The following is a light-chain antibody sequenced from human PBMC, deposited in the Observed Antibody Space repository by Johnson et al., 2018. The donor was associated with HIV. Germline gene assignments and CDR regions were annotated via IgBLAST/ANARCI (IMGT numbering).Light chain of an antibody. CDR1: DSNIGNNY. CDR3: GTWDSSLSIYV. CDR2: DNN. Sequence: QSVLTQPPSVSAAPGQKVTISCSGTDSNIGNNYVSWYQQLPGTAPKLLIYDNNKRPSGIPDRFSRSKSGTSATLGITGLQTGDEADYYCGTWDSSLSIYVFGTGTKVTVL. V-gene: IGLV1-51*01. J-gene: IGLJ1*01.